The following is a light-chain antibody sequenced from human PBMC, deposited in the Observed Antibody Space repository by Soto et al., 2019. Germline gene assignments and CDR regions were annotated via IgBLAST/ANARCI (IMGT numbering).Light chain of an antibody. CDR1: SSDVGGYNY. CDR2: DVS. J-gene: IGLJ2*01. CDR3: SSYTSSSTVV. V-gene: IGLV2-14*01. Sequence: SALTQPASVSGSPGQSITISCTGTSSDVGGYNYVSWYQQHPGKAPKLMIYDVSNRPSGVSNRFSGSKSGNTASLTISGLQAEDEADYYCSSYTSSSTVVFGGGTKATVL.